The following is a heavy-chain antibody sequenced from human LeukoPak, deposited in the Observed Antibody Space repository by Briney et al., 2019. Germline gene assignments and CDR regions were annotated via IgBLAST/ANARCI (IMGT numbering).Heavy chain of an antibody. D-gene: IGHD6-13*01. J-gene: IGHJ4*02. CDR2: SRNKANRYTT. CDR1: GFTFSDHY. V-gene: IGHV3-72*01. Sequence: GGSLRLSCAASGFTFSDHYMDWVRQAPGKGLEWVGRSRNKANRYTTEYAASVNGRFTISRDDSKNSVYLQMNSLRAGDTAVYYYARGGIAAAGTVDYWGQGTLVTVSS. CDR3: ARGGIAAAGTVDY.